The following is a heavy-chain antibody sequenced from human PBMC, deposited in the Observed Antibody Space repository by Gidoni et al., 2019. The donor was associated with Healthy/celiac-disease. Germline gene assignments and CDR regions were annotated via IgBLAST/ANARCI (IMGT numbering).Heavy chain of an antibody. CDR2: ISWNSGSI. CDR3: AKDIGERLYYFDY. D-gene: IGHD3-16*01. Sequence: GRSLRLSCAASGFTFDDYAMHWVRQAPGKGLEWVSGISWNSGSIGYADSVKGRFTISRDNAKNSLYLQMNSLRAEDTALYYCAKDIGERLYYFDYWGQGTLVTVSS. CDR1: GFTFDDYA. V-gene: IGHV3-9*01. J-gene: IGHJ4*02.